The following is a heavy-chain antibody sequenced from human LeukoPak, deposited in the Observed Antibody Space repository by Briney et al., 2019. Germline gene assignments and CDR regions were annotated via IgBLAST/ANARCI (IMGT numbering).Heavy chain of an antibody. CDR2: ISGSGGST. D-gene: IGHD1-26*01. CDR3: AKDLFRKVGSTKPYLLEH. Sequence: GGSLRLSCAASGFTFSNYAMTWVRQAPGKGLEWVSGISGSGGSTYYADSVKGRFAISRDNSKNTPYLQMNSLRAEDTAVYYCAKDLFRKVGSTKPYLLEHWGQGTLVTVSS. V-gene: IGHV3-23*01. CDR1: GFTFSNYA. J-gene: IGHJ4*02.